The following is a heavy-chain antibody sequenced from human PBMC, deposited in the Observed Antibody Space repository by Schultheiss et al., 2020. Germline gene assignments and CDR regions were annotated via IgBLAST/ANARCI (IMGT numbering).Heavy chain of an antibody. CDR1: GGSISSGGYY. V-gene: IGHV4-39*07. Sequence: SETLSLTCTVSGGSISSGGYYWSWIRQPPGKGLEWIGKINHSGSTNYNPSLKSRVTISVDTSKNRFSLKLSSVTAADTAVYYCAKDIASVGYYYYYGMDVWGQGTTVTVSS. CDR2: INHSGST. D-gene: IGHD1-26*01. J-gene: IGHJ6*02. CDR3: AKDIASVGYYYYYGMDV.